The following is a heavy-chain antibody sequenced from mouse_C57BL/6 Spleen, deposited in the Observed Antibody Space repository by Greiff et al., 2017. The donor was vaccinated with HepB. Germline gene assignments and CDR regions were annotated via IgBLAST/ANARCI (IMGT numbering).Heavy chain of an antibody. CDR3: ARGEYGSAFAY. CDR1: GYTFTSYW. CDR2: IDPSDSDT. Sequence: QVQLQQPGAELVMPGASVKLSCKASGYTFTSYWMHWVKQRPGQGLEWIGEIDPSDSDTNYNQKFKGKSTLTVDKSSSTAYMQLSSLTSEDSAVYYCARGEYGSAFAYWGQGTLVTVSA. V-gene: IGHV1-69*01. D-gene: IGHD1-1*01. J-gene: IGHJ3*01.